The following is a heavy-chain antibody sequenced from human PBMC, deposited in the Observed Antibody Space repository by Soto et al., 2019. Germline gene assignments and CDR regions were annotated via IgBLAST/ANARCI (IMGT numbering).Heavy chain of an antibody. CDR2: ISSSSSYI. J-gene: IGHJ3*02. V-gene: IGHV3-21*01. CDR3: ARGAVAALDAFDI. CDR1: GFTFSRYS. Sequence: EVQLVESGGGLVKPGGSLRLSCAASGFTFSRYSMNWVRQAPAKGLEWVSSISSSSSYIYYADSVKGRFTISRDNAKNSLYLQMNSLRAEDTAVYYCARGAVAALDAFDIWGQGTMVTVSS. D-gene: IGHD6-19*01.